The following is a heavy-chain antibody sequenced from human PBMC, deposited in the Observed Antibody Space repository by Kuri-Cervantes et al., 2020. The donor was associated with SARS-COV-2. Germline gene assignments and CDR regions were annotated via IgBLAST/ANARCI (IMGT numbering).Heavy chain of an antibody. CDR1: GGSFSGYY. CDR2: INHSGST. V-gene: IGHV4-34*01. CDR3: ARGAARPYYYYGMDV. J-gene: IGHJ6*02. D-gene: IGHD6-6*01. Sequence: SETLSLTCAVYGGSFSGYYWSWIRQPPGKGLEWIGEINHSGSTNYNPSLKSRVTISVDRSKNQFSLKLSSVTAADTAVYYCARGAARPYYYYGMDVWGQGTTVTVSS.